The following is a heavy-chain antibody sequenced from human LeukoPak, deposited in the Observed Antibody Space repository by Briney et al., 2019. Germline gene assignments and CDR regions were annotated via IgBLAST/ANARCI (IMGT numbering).Heavy chain of an antibody. CDR1: GFTFSIYN. D-gene: IGHD2-15*01. V-gene: IGHV3-48*01. CDR3: ARDTLLDSYYYYMDV. Sequence: GGSLRLSCAASGFTFSIYNMDWVRQAPGKGLEWNSYISSSSTTIYYADSVRGRFTISRDNAKNSLYLQMNSLRAEDTAVYYCARDTLLDSYYYYMDVWGKGTTVTVSS. J-gene: IGHJ6*03. CDR2: ISSSSTTI.